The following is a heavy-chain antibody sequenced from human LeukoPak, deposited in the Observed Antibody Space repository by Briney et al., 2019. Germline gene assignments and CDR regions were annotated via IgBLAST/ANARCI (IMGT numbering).Heavy chain of an antibody. CDR2: MYYSGST. Sequence: SETLSLTCTVSGGSISSGDYYWSWIRQPPGKGLEWIAYMYYSGSTYYNPSLKRRVTMSADTSKNQLSMKLSSVTAADTAVYYCARPYYYDSRIDPWGQGILVTVSS. J-gene: IGHJ5*02. D-gene: IGHD3-22*01. CDR1: GGSISSGDYY. CDR3: ARPYYYDSRIDP. V-gene: IGHV4-30-4*01.